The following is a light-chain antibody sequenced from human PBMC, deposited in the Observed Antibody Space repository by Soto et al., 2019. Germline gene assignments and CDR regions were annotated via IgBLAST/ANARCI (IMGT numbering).Light chain of an antibody. CDR3: SSYARANTLR. V-gene: IGLV2-8*01. Sequence: QSVLTQPPSASGSPGQSVTISCTGTSSDVGGYDYVSWYQQHPGEAPKLLISKVTERPTGVPDRFSGSKSGNTASLTVSGLQAEDEADYYCSSYARANTLRFGTGTKLTVL. CDR1: SSDVGGYDY. CDR2: KVT. J-gene: IGLJ2*01.